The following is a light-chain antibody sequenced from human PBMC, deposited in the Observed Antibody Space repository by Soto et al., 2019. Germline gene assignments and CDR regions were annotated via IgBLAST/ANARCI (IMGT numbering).Light chain of an antibody. CDR3: QQYSNWPSWT. J-gene: IGKJ1*01. Sequence: EKVMTQSPATLSMSPGERATLSCRASQSVSNFLAWYQQKPGQAPRLLIYGASTRATGVPARFSGSGSGTAFTLTISSLQSEDFAVYYCQQYSNWPSWTLGQGTKVEVK. CDR2: GAS. CDR1: QSVSNF. V-gene: IGKV3-15*01.